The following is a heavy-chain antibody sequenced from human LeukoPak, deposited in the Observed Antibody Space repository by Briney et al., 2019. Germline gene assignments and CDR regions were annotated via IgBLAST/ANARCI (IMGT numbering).Heavy chain of an antibody. CDR3: ARGGELALNYHFWSGYPLGPDAFDI. D-gene: IGHD3-3*01. J-gene: IGHJ3*02. CDR2: ISYDGSNK. V-gene: IGHV3-30*04. CDR1: GFTFSSYA. Sequence: GRSLRLSCTASGFTFSSYAMHWVRQAPGKGQEWVAVISYDGSNKYYADSVKGRFTISRDNSKNTLYLQKNSLRAEDTAVYYCARGGELALNYHFWSGYPLGPDAFDIWGQGTMVTVSS.